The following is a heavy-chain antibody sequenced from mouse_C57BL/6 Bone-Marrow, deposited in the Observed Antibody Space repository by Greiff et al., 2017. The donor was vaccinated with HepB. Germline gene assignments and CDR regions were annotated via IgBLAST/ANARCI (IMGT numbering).Heavy chain of an antibody. CDR3: AREETAQASYYFDY. CDR1: GYTFTSYW. CDR2: IYPSDSYT. D-gene: IGHD3-2*02. V-gene: IGHV1-69*01. Sequence: VQLQQPGAELVMPGASVKLSCKASGYTFTSYWMHWVKQRPGQGLEWIGEIYPSDSYTNYNQKFKGKSTLTVDKSSSTAYMQLSSLTSEDSAVYYCAREETAQASYYFDYWGQGTTLTVSS. J-gene: IGHJ2*01.